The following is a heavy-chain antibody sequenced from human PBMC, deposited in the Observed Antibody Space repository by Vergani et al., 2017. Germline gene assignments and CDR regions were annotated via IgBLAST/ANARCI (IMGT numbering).Heavy chain of an antibody. V-gene: IGHV1-8*01. CDR3: ARGLRAARPPAYYMDV. Sequence: QVQLVQSGAEVKKPGASVKVSCKASGYTFTSYDIHWVRQATGQGLEWMGWMNPNSGNTGYAQKFQGRVTMTRNTSISTAYRELSSLRSEDTAVYYCARGLRAARPPAYYMDVWGKGTTVTVSS. J-gene: IGHJ6*03. D-gene: IGHD6-6*01. CDR2: MNPNSGNT. CDR1: GYTFTSYD.